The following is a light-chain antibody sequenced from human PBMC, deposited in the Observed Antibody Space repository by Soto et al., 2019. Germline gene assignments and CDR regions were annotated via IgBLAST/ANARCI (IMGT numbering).Light chain of an antibody. Sequence: EILLTQSPGTLSLSPGERATLSCRASQSFSSSYLAWYQHKPGQAPRLLIDGASNRAPGIPDRFTGSGSGTEFTLTISRREPEDFAVYFCQQYTFPPAYTFGQGTKLEIK. V-gene: IGKV3-20*01. CDR3: QQYTFPPAYT. J-gene: IGKJ2*01. CDR1: QSFSSSY. CDR2: GAS.